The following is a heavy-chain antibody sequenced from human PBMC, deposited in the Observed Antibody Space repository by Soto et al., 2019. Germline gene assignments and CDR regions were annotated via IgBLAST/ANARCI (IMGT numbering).Heavy chain of an antibody. CDR1: GYTFTSYA. J-gene: IGHJ4*02. D-gene: IGHD2-15*01. CDR2: INAGNGNT. V-gene: IGHV1-3*01. CDR3: ATHSPDVVVVAVPRGL. Sequence: ASVKVSCKASGYTFTSYAMHWVRQAPGQRLEWMGWINAGNGNTKYSQKFQGRVTITRDTSISTAYMELSSLRSEDTAVYYGATHSPDVVVVAVPRGLWGQGTLVTVSS.